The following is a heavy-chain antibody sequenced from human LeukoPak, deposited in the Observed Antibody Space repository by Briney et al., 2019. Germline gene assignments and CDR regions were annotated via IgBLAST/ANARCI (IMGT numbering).Heavy chain of an antibody. D-gene: IGHD2-21*02. V-gene: IGHV3-66*01. Sequence: GGSLRLSCAASGFTVSSNYMSWVRQAPGKGLEWVSVIYSGGSTYYADSVKGRFTISRDNSKNTLYLQMSSLRAEDTAVYYCARDGVTGDYFDYWGQGTLVTVSS. J-gene: IGHJ4*02. CDR1: GFTVSSNY. CDR3: ARDGVTGDYFDY. CDR2: IYSGGST.